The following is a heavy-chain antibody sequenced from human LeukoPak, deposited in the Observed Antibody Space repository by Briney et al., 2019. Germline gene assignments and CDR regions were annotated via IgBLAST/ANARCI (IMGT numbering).Heavy chain of an antibody. CDR1: GGSFSGYY. J-gene: IGHJ4*02. Sequence: SETLSLTCAVYGGSFSGYYWSWIRQPPGKGLEWIGEINHSGSTNYNPSLKSRVTISVDTSKNQFSLKLSSVTAADTAVYYCARGVIWADYWGQGTLVTVSS. CDR2: INHSGST. V-gene: IGHV4-34*01. D-gene: IGHD3-16*02. CDR3: ARGVIWADY.